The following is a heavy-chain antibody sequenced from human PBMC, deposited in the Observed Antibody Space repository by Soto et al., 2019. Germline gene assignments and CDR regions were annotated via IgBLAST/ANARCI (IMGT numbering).Heavy chain of an antibody. CDR1: GYIFTGYH. J-gene: IGHJ6*02. Sequence: ASVKVSCKASGYIFTGYHIHWVRQAPGRGLEWMGWINPNSGDTEYAQNFRGRVTMTRDTSFNLVYMEMSGLMSDDTAVYYCARDARGTRGFDEMDIWGQGTTVTVS. CDR3: ARDARGTRGFDEMDI. CDR2: INPNSGDT. V-gene: IGHV1-2*02. D-gene: IGHD3-9*01.